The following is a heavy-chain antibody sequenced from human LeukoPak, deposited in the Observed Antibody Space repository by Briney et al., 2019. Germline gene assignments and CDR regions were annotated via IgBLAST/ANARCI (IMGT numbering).Heavy chain of an antibody. CDR3: ARELWFGDPHWFDP. V-gene: IGHV1-2*02. D-gene: IGHD3-10*01. J-gene: IGHJ5*02. CDR1: GYTFTGYY. CDR2: INPNSGGT. Sequence: GASVKVSCKASGYTFTGYYMHWVRQAPGQGLEWMGWINPNSGGTNYAQKFQGRVTMTRDTSISTAYMELSRLRSDDTAVYYCARELWFGDPHWFDPWGQGTLVTVSS.